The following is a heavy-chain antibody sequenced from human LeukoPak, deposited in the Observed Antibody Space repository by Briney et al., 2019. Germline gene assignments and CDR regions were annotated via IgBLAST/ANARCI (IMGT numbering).Heavy chain of an antibody. V-gene: IGHV1-18*01. Sequence: ASVKVSCKASGYTFTSYGISWVRQAPGQGLEWMGWISAYNGNTNYAQKLQGRVTMTTDTSTSTAYMELRSLRSEDTAVYYCARRVGPLVGVPRSWFDPWGQGTLVTVSS. D-gene: IGHD1-26*01. CDR1: GYTFTSYG. CDR2: ISAYNGNT. CDR3: ARRVGPLVGVPRSWFDP. J-gene: IGHJ5*02.